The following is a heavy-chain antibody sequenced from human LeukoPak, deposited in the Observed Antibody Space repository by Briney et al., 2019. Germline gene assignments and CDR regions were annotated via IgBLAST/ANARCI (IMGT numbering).Heavy chain of an antibody. Sequence: SGTLSLTCTVSGGSINNYYWSWIRQPLGKGLEWIGYIYNTGNSNYNPSLKGRVTISVDTSKSQFSLHLRSVSAADTALYYCARGLRYFDWSSSRAYYSSTDVWGKGTTVTVSS. V-gene: IGHV4-59*01. CDR1: GGSINNYY. D-gene: IGHD3-9*01. J-gene: IGHJ6*03. CDR3: ARGLRYFDWSSSRAYYSSTDV. CDR2: IYNTGNS.